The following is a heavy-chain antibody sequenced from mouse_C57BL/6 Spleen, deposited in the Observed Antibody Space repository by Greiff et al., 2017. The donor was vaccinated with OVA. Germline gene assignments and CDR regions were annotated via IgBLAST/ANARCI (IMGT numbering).Heavy chain of an antibody. J-gene: IGHJ4*01. CDR2: IWSGGST. Sequence: VQLKESGPGLVQPSQSLSITCTVSGFSLTSYGVHWVRQSPGKGLEWLGVIWSGGSTDYNAAFISRLSISKDNSKSQVFFKMNSLQADDTAIYYCARNEYYGSSYAMDYWGQGTSVTVSS. CDR1: GFSLTSYG. CDR3: ARNEYYGSSYAMDY. V-gene: IGHV2-2*01. D-gene: IGHD1-1*01.